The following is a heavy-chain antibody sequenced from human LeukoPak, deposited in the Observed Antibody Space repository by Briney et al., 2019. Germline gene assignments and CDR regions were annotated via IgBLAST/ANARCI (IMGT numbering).Heavy chain of an antibody. V-gene: IGHV3-23*01. D-gene: IGHD6-19*01. J-gene: IGHJ4*02. Sequence: PALSLTLYCADSGFTCNSNAISWVRQVPGKGLEWVSTIGGSGDKAFYADSVKGRFTISRDNSKNMVHLQMNSLTGEDTALYYCVRRGDASSGWGDHDFWGQGALVTVSS. CDR2: IGGSGDKA. CDR3: VRRGDASSGWGDHDF. CDR1: GFTCNSNA.